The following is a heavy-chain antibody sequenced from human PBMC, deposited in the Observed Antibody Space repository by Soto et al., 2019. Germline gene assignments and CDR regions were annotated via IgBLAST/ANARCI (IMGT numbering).Heavy chain of an antibody. CDR1: GFTFASYS. CDR3: AKDRYCSSSSCSSLDS. Sequence: GGSLRLSXAASGFTFASYSMTWVRQAPGKGLEWVSVISGRAGNTYYADSVKGRFTISRDNSKNMLYLHMSSLRAEDAAVYYCAKDRYCSSSSCSSLDSWGQGTLVTVSS. D-gene: IGHD2-2*01. J-gene: IGHJ4*02. CDR2: ISGRAGNT. V-gene: IGHV3-23*01.